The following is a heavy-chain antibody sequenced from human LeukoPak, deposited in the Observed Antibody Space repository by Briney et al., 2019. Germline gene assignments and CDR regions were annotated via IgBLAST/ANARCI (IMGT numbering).Heavy chain of an antibody. Sequence: PGGSLRLSCAASGFTFSSYGMHWVRQAPGKGLEWVAFIRYDGSNKYYADSVKGRFTISRDNSKNTLYLQMNSLRAEDTAVYYCAKDGAFSYSSSLDYWGQGTLVTVSS. CDR1: GFTFSSYG. J-gene: IGHJ4*02. CDR3: AKDGAFSYSSSLDY. D-gene: IGHD6-6*01. V-gene: IGHV3-30*02. CDR2: IRYDGSNK.